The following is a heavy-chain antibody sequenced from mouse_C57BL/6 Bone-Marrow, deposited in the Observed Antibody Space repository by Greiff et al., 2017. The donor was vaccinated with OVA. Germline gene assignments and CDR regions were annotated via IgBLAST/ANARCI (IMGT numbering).Heavy chain of an antibody. CDR1: GYTFTSYW. Sequence: VQLQQPGAELVMPGASVKLSCKASGYTFTSYWMHWVKQRPGQGLEWIGEIDPSDSYTNYNQKFKGKSTLTVDKSSSTAYMQLSSLTSEDSAVYYCAGGPSFDYWGQGTTLTVSS. D-gene: IGHD1-1*02. V-gene: IGHV1-69*01. CDR3: AGGPSFDY. J-gene: IGHJ2*01. CDR2: IDPSDSYT.